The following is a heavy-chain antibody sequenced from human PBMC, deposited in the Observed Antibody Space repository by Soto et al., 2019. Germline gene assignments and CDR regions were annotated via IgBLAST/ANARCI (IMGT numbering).Heavy chain of an antibody. CDR1: GGSISSGDYY. J-gene: IGHJ4*02. CDR2: IYYSGST. V-gene: IGHV4-30-4*01. D-gene: IGHD2-15*01. CDR3: ARERSGGSCYSDQLCPTYLDF. Sequence: SETLSLTCTVSGGSISSGDYYWSWIRQPPGKGLEWIGYIYYSGSTYYNPSLKSRVTISVDTSKNQFSLKLSSVTAADTAVYYCARERSGGSCYSDQLCPTYLDFWGQGTLVTVSS.